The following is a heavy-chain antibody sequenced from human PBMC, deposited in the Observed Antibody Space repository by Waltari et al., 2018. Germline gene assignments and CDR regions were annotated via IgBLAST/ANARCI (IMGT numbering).Heavy chain of an antibody. CDR3: AKGPYSSGWPDYYGMDV. J-gene: IGHJ6*02. Sequence: EVQLVESGGVVVQPGGSLRLSCAASGFTFDDYAMHWFRQAPGKGLEWVSLISWDGGSTYYADSVKGRFTISRDNSKNSLYLQMNSLRAEDTALYYCAKGPYSSGWPDYYGMDVWGQGTTVTVSS. CDR2: ISWDGGST. D-gene: IGHD6-19*01. V-gene: IGHV3-43D*04. CDR1: GFTFDDYA.